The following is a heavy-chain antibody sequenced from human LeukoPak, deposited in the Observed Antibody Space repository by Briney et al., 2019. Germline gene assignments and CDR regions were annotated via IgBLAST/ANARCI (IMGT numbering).Heavy chain of an antibody. CDR2: IKPNSGGT. CDR3: ARDLQWLVLLDYYSYGMEV. V-gene: IGHV1-2*02. CDR1: GYTFTGYY. Sequence: GASVKVSCKASGYTFTGYYMHWVRQAPGQGLEWMGWIKPNSGGTNYAQKFQGRVTMTRDTSISTAYMELRRLRSDDTAVYYCARDLQWLVLLDYYSYGMEVWGQGTTVTVSS. D-gene: IGHD6-19*01. J-gene: IGHJ6*02.